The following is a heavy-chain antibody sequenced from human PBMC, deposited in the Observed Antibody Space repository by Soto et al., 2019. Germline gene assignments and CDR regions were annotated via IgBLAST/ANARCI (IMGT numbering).Heavy chain of an antibody. CDR2: ISDYNGNT. V-gene: IGHV1-18*01. D-gene: IGHD3-16*01. CDR3: AKDGGHDYNYFYGMDV. J-gene: IGHJ6*02. Sequence: QVQLVQSGAEVKKPAASVKVSCKASGYTFTSYGISWVRQAPGQGLEWMGWISDYNGNTNYAQKLQGRVTMTTDTSTSTAYMDLSSLRSDDTAVYYCAKDGGHDYNYFYGMDVWGQGTTVTVSS. CDR1: GYTFTSYG.